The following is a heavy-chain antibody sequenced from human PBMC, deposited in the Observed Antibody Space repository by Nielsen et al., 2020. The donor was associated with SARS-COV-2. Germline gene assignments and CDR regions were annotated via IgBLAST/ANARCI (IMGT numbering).Heavy chain of an antibody. J-gene: IGHJ6*02. CDR3: AKLITPWGYYYGMDV. V-gene: IGHV3-23*03. CDR1: GFTFSSYA. D-gene: IGHD7-27*01. CDR2: IYSGGSST. Sequence: GESLKISCAASGFTFSSYAMSWVRQAPGKGLEWVSVIYSGGSSTYYADSVKGRFTISRDNSKNTLYLQMNSLRAEDTAVYYCAKLITPWGYYYGMDVWGQGTTVTVSS.